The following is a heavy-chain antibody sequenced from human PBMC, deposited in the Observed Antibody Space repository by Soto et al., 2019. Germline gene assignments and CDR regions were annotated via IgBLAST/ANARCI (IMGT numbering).Heavy chain of an antibody. Sequence: EVQLVESGGGLVKPGGSLRLSCAASGFTFSSYSMNWVRQAPGKGLEWVSSISSSSSYIYYADSVKGRFTISRDNAKNSLYLQMNSLRAEDTAVYYCERDRSKGITGTRYMDVWGKGTTVTVSS. V-gene: IGHV3-21*01. CDR1: GFTFSSYS. J-gene: IGHJ6*03. CDR3: ERDRSKGITGTRYMDV. CDR2: ISSSSSYI. D-gene: IGHD1-20*01.